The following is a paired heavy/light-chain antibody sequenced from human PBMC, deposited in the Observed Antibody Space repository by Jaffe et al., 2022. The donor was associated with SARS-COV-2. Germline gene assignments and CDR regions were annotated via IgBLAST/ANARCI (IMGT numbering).Heavy chain of an antibody. V-gene: IGHV3-23*01. CDR3: AKDPLYSDYVYAFDI. J-gene: IGHJ3*02. D-gene: IGHD4-17*01. CDR1: GFTFKNYA. CDR2: ISASGGST. Sequence: EVQLLESGGGLVQPGGSLRLSCAASGFTFKNYAMSWVRQAPGKGLEWVSVISASGGSTYYADSVKGRFTISRDNSKNTLYLQMNSLRAEDTAVYYCAKDPLYSDYVYAFDIWGQGTLVTVSS.
Light chain of an antibody. CDR2: EVS. CDR3: SSYASSSTL. Sequence: QSALTQPASVSGSPGQSITISCTGTTSDVGGYNYVSWYQQHPGKAPKLMIYEVSNRPSGVPDRFSGSKSGNTASLTISGLHTEDEADYYCSSYASSSTLFGGGTKLTVL. CDR1: TSDVGGYNY. J-gene: IGLJ2*01. V-gene: IGLV2-14*01.